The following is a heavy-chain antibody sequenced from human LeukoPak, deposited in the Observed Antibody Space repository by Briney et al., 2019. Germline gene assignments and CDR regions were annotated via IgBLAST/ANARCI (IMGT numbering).Heavy chain of an antibody. D-gene: IGHD6-19*01. CDR2: ISAYNGNT. J-gene: IGHJ6*03. CDR3: ARETSGWFYYYYYYMDV. CDR1: GYTFTSYG. V-gene: IGHV1-18*01. Sequence: ASVKVSCKASGYTFTSYGISWVRQAPGQGLEWMGWISAYNGNTNYAQKLQGRVTMTTDTSTSTAYMELRSLRSDDTAVYYCARETSGWFYYYYYYMDVWGKGTTVTVSS.